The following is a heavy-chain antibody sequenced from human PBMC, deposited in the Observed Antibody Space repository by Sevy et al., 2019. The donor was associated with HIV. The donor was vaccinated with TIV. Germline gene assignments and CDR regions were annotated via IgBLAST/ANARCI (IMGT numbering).Heavy chain of an antibody. D-gene: IGHD3-22*01. CDR2: INHSGST. CDR1: GGSFSDYS. J-gene: IGHJ4*02. Sequence: SETLSLTCAVYGGSFSDYSWSWIRQPPGKGLEWIGEINHSGSTNYNPSLKSRVTISVDTSKNQFSLKLSSMTAADTAVYYCARWRGTRITMIVVVVTGYFDYWGQGTLVTVSS. CDR3: ARWRGTRITMIVVVVTGYFDY. V-gene: IGHV4-34*01.